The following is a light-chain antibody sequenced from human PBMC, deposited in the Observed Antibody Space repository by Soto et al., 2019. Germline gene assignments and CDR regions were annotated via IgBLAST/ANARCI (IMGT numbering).Light chain of an antibody. CDR1: QNINNY. CDR2: YAA. V-gene: IGKV1-39*01. Sequence: DIEMTQKTYSLSASVGDRVTITCQASQNINNYLNGYQQKTGRAPKLLIFYAANLEAGVPSRLSGSGSGTDFTLTISSLQPEDFAPYYCQQSYSTPIPFGHGRRPAI. J-gene: IGKJ5*01. CDR3: QQSYSTPIP.